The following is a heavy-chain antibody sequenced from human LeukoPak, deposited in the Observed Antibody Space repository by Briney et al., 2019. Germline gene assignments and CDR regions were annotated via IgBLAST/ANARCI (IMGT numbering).Heavy chain of an antibody. CDR3: ARDPGSGGDLKY. CDR1: GHTFTGYY. Sequence: ASVKVSCKASGHTFTGYYMHWVRQAPGQGLEWMGWISAYNGNTSYAQKLQGRVTMTTDTSTSTAYMELRSLRSDDTAVYYCARDPGSGGDLKYWGQGTLVTVSS. J-gene: IGHJ4*02. CDR2: ISAYNGNT. V-gene: IGHV1-18*04. D-gene: IGHD2-21*02.